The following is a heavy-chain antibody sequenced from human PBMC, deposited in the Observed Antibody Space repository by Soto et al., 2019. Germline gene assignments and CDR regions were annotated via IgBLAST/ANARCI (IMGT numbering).Heavy chain of an antibody. J-gene: IGHJ6*02. CDR2: ISSSSVYT. D-gene: IGHD6-6*01. Sequence: GGSLRLSCAASGFTFSDYYMSWIRQAPGKGLEWVSYISSSSVYTNYADSVRGRFTISRGNAKNSLYLQMNSLRAEDTGVYYCARDAPDDSSSTAYYYYGMDVWGRGTTVTVSS. V-gene: IGHV3-11*06. CDR3: ARDAPDDSSSTAYYYYGMDV. CDR1: GFTFSDYY.